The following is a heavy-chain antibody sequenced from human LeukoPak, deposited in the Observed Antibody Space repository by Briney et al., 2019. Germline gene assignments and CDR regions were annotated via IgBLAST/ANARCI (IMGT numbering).Heavy chain of an antibody. J-gene: IGHJ4*02. CDR2: IASSGTIK. V-gene: IGHV3-48*03. D-gene: IGHD6-19*01. Sequence: GGSLRLSCVVSGFPFSVYEMNWVRQAPGKGLEWVSNIASSGTIKHYADSVKGRFSISRDNAKSSLYLQMNSLRVEDTAVYYCALLAVASDFDYWGQGALVTVSS. CDR1: GFPFSVYE. CDR3: ALLAVASDFDY.